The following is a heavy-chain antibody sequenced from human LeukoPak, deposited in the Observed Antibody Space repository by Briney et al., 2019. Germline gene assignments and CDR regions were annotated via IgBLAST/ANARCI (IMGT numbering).Heavy chain of an antibody. D-gene: IGHD6-19*01. CDR1: GGSFSGYY. J-gene: IGHJ5*02. V-gene: IGHV4-34*01. CDR3: AATLYSSGWYVA. CDR2: INHSGST. Sequence: PSETLSLTCAVYGGSFSGYYWSWIRQPPGKGLEWIGEINHSGSTNYNPSLKSRVTISVDTSKNQFSLKLSSVTAADTAVYYCAATLYSSGWYVAWGQGTLVTVSS.